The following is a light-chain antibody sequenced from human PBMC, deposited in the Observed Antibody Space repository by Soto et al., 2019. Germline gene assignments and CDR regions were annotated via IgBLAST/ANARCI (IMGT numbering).Light chain of an antibody. J-gene: IGKJ3*01. CDR1: QSVTRN. CDR3: QQYDNWPS. Sequence: EIVMTQSAATLSVSPGERAALSCRASQSVTRNLAWYQQKPGQAPRLLIFGASIRATGIPARFSGSGSGTDFTLTISSLKSEDFAVYYCQQYDNWPSFGPGTKVDIK. CDR2: GAS. V-gene: IGKV3-15*01.